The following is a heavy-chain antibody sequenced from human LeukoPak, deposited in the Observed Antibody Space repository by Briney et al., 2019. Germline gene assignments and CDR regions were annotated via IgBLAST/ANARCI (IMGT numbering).Heavy chain of an antibody. CDR3: ARARTMVRGVISY. CDR1: GYTFTGYG. Sequence: ASVKVSCKASGYTFTGYGISWVRQAPGQGLEWMGWIGAYNGNTNYAQKFQGRVTMTRNTSISTAYMELSSLRSEDTAVYYCARARTMVRGVISYWGQGTLVTVSS. CDR2: IGAYNGNT. J-gene: IGHJ4*02. D-gene: IGHD3-10*01. V-gene: IGHV1-18*01.